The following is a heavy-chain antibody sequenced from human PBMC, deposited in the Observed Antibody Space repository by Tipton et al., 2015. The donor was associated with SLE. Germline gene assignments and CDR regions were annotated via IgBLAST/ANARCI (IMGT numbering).Heavy chain of an antibody. CDR3: AKVTPNRAFDI. V-gene: IGHV3-9*01. D-gene: IGHD4-23*01. J-gene: IGHJ3*02. CDR1: AFTFDDYA. Sequence: SLRLSCAPSAFTFDDYAMHWVRQAPGKGLAWVSGISGDSLSIGYVDSVKGRFTISRDNAKNSLYLQMNSLRAEDTAFYYCAKVTPNRAFDIWGQGTMVTVSS. CDR2: ISGDSLSI.